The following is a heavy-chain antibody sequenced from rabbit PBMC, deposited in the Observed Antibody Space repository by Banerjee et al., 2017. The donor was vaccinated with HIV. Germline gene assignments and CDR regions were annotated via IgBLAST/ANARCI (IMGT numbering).Heavy chain of an antibody. D-gene: IGHD2-1*01. Sequence: SLEESGGDLVKPGASLTLTCIASGFSFSSSYWICWVRQAPGKGLEWVACIYAGSSGSTYYASWAKGRFTISKTSSTTVTLQMPSLTAADTATYFCVSYDDYGDRNLWGPGTLVTVS. J-gene: IGHJ4*01. CDR2: IYAGSSGST. CDR3: VSYDDYGDRNL. V-gene: IGHV1S40*01. CDR1: GFSFSSSYW.